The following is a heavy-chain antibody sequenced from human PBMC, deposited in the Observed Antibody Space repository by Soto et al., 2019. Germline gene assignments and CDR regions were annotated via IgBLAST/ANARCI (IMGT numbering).Heavy chain of an antibody. D-gene: IGHD3-3*02. CDR1: GFTFSSYA. Sequence: GGALRLSCAASGFTFSSYAMHWVRQAPGKGLEWVAVISYDGSNKYYADSVKGRFTISRDNSKNTLYLQMNSLRVEDTAVYYCARAFMAALDYWGQGTLVTVSS. CDR3: ARAFMAALDY. CDR2: ISYDGSNK. V-gene: IGHV3-30-3*01. J-gene: IGHJ4*02.